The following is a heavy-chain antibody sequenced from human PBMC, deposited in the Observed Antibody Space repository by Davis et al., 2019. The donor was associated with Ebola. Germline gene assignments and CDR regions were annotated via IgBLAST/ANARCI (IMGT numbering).Heavy chain of an antibody. V-gene: IGHV1-46*01. D-gene: IGHD6-19*01. J-gene: IGHJ4*02. Sequence: ASVKVSCKASGYTFTGYYMHWVRQAPGQGLEWMGLIHPSGGSTTYARNFQGRVSMPRDTSTATAFMELTGLTPDDTAVYYCARARSSGWFTYWGQGTQVTVSS. CDR3: ARARSSGWFTY. CDR2: IHPSGGST. CDR1: GYTFTGYY.